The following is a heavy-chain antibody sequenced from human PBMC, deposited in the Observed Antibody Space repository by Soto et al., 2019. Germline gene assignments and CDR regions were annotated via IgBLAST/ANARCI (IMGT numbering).Heavy chain of an antibody. V-gene: IGHV3-30*18. D-gene: IGHD6-19*01. Sequence: GGSLRLSCAASGFTFSSYGMHWVRQAPGKGLEWVAVISYDGSNKYYADSVKGRFTISRDNSKNTLYLQMDSLRAEDTAVYYCAKTKPPVAGSPAFFDYWGQGILVTVSS. J-gene: IGHJ4*02. CDR2: ISYDGSNK. CDR3: AKTKPPVAGSPAFFDY. CDR1: GFTFSSYG.